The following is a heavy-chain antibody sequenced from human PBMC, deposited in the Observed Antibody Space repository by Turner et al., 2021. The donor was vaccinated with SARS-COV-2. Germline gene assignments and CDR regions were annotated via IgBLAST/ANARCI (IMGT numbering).Heavy chain of an antibody. J-gene: IGHJ4*02. CDR1: GFTFSSYG. D-gene: IGHD1-26*01. V-gene: IGHV3-33*01. CDR3: AREGMVGATTGLDY. CDR2: IWYDGSNK. Sequence: QVQLVASGGGVVRPGRPLRLSCAASGFTFSSYGIHWVRQAQGKGLEWVAVIWYDGSNKDYADSVKGGFTISRDNSKNTRYLQMNSLGAEDTAVYYCAREGMVGATTGLDYWGQGTLVTVSS.